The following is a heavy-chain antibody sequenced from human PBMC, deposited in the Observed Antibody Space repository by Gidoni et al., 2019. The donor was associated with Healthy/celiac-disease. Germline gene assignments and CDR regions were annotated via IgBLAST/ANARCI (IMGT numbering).Heavy chain of an antibody. CDR1: GFTFSSYA. CDR3: AKDPNYDFWSGYRGFDY. D-gene: IGHD3-3*01. V-gene: IGHV3-23*04. Sequence: EVQLVESGGGLVQPGWSLRLSCAASGFTFSSYAMSWVRQAPGKGLEWVSAISGSGGSTYYADSVKGRFTISRDNSKNTLYLQMNSLRAEDTAVYYCAKDPNYDFWSGYRGFDYWGQGTLVTVSS. CDR2: ISGSGGST. J-gene: IGHJ4*02.